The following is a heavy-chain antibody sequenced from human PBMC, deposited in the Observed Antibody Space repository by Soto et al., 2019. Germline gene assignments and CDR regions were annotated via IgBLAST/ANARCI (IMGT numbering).Heavy chain of an antibody. CDR2: IYYSGST. J-gene: IGHJ5*02. CDR1: GGSISSGDYY. D-gene: IGHD3-22*01. CDR3: AREDYSSGYLGLDP. V-gene: IGHV4-30-4*01. Sequence: PSETLSLTCTVSGGSISSGDYYWSWIRQPPGKGLEWIGYIYYSGSTYYNPSLKSRVTISVDTSKNQFSLKLSSVTAADTAVYYCAREDYSSGYLGLDPWGKGTLFTVSS.